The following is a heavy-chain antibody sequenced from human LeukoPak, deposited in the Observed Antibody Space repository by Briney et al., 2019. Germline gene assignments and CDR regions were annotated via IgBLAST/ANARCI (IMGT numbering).Heavy chain of an antibody. J-gene: IGHJ4*02. Sequence: SVKVSCKASGGTFSSYAISWVRQAPGQGLEWMGGIIPIFGTANYAQKFQGRVTITADESTSTAYMELSSLRSEDTAVYYCAREVPQTYHFDYWGQGTLVTVSS. V-gene: IGHV1-69*13. CDR1: GGTFSSYA. CDR2: IIPIFGTA. CDR3: AREVPQTYHFDY.